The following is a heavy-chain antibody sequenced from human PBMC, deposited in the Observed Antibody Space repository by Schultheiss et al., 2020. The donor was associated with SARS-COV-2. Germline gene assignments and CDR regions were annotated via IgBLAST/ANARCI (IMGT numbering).Heavy chain of an antibody. CDR1: GFTFSSYE. Sequence: GGSLRLSCAASGFTFSSYEMNWVRQAPGKGLEWVSYISSSGSTIYYADSVKGRFTISRDNAKNSLYLHMNSLRAEDTAVYYCARDSPWLRTYYYYGMDVWGQGTTVTVSS. CDR2: ISSSGSTI. V-gene: IGHV3-48*03. D-gene: IGHD5-12*01. CDR3: ARDSPWLRTYYYYGMDV. J-gene: IGHJ6*02.